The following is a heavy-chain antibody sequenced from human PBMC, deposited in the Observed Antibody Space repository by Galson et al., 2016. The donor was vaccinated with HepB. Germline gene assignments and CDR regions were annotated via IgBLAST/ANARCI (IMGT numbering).Heavy chain of an antibody. CDR1: GDSVTSCCHY. J-gene: IGHJ6*01. CDR3: SGLKSASFYYLDV. V-gene: IGHV4-61*02. D-gene: IGHD1-26*01. CDR2: VYIDGST. Sequence: TLSLTCTVSGDSVTSCCHYWSWVRQPAGKGLEWIGRVYIDGSTNYNPSLKSRVSISLDTSKNQFSLQLTSVTAADTAVYYCSGLKSASFYYLDVWGQGTTVTVSS.